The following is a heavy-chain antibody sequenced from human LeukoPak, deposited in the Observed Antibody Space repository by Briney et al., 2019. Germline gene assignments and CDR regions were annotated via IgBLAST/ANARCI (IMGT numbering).Heavy chain of an antibody. V-gene: IGHV3-30*18. CDR2: ISYDGSNK. Sequence: GGSLRLSCAASGFTFSSYGMHWVRQAPGKGLEWVAVISYDGSNKYYADSVKGRFTISRDNSKNTLYLQMNSLRAEDTAVYYCAKDLYYYDSSGYFFDIGGQGTLVTVSS. J-gene: IGHJ4*02. CDR1: GFTFSSYG. CDR3: AKDLYYYDSSGYFFDI. D-gene: IGHD3-22*01.